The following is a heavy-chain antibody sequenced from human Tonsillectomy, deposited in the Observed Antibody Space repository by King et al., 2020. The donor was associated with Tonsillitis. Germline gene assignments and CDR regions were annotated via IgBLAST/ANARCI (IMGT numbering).Heavy chain of an antibody. V-gene: IGHV2-5*02. J-gene: IGHJ6*03. Sequence: TSGVGVGWIRQPPGKALEWLALIYWDDDKPYSPSLKSRLTITKDTSKNHVVLTMTNMDTLDTATYYCAHLCDFHYYYYMDVWGKGTTVTVSS. CDR2: IYWDDDK. CDR3: AHLCDFHYYYYMDV. CDR1: TSGVG.